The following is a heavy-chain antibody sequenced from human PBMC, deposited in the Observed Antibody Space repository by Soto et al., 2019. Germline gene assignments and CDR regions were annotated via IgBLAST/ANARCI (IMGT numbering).Heavy chain of an antibody. D-gene: IGHD3-22*01. V-gene: IGHV3-23*01. J-gene: IGHJ3*02. CDR1: GFTFSSYA. Sequence: GGSLRLSCAASGFTFSSYAMSWVRQAPGKGLEWVSAISGSGGSTYYADSVKGRFTISRDNSKNTLYLQMNSLRAEDTAVYYCAKEFTRIVVVDDAFDIWGQGTMVTV. CDR3: AKEFTRIVVVDDAFDI. CDR2: ISGSGGST.